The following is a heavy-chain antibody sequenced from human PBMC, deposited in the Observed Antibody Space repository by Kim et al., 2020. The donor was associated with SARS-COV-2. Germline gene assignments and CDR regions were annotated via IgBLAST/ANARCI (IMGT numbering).Heavy chain of an antibody. V-gene: IGHV5-51*01. Sequence: SPSFQGQVTISADKSISTAYLQWSSLKASDTAMYYCARSMVRGWYCMDVWGQGTTVTVSS. D-gene: IGHD3-10*01. CDR3: ARSMVRGWYCMDV. J-gene: IGHJ6*02.